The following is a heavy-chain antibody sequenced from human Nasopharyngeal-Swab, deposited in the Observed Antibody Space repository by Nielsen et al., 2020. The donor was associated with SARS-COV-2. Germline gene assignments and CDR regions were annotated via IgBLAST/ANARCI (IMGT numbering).Heavy chain of an antibody. V-gene: IGHV3-74*01. Sequence: ESLKISCAASGFSFSTFWMHLVRQVPGEGLVWVSRINTDGRRTNYAESVKGRFTISRDNVKNMLYLQMNNLRPEDTAVYYCARDLGGFGGYWGQGTLATVSS. CDR2: INTDGRRT. CDR1: GFSFSTFW. D-gene: IGHD4-23*01. CDR3: ARDLGGFGGY. J-gene: IGHJ4*02.